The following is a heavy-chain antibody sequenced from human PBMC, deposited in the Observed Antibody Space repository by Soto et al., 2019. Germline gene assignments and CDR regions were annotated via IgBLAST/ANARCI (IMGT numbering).Heavy chain of an antibody. CDR1: GGTFSSYA. CDR3: ARGRIVVVITHYYGMDV. Sequence: QVQLVQSGAEVKKPGSSVKVSCKASGGTFSSYAISWVRQAPGQGLEWMGGIIPIFGTANYAQKFQGRVTITADESTSTAYMELSSLRSEDTAVYYCARGRIVVVITHYYGMDVWGQGTTVTVSS. D-gene: IGHD3-22*01. J-gene: IGHJ6*02. CDR2: IIPIFGTA. V-gene: IGHV1-69*01.